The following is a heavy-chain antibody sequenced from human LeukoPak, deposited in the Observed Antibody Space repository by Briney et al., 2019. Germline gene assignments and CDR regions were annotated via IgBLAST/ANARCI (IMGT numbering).Heavy chain of an antibody. V-gene: IGHV3-7*01. J-gene: IGHJ4*02. CDR3: ARVPGQAAMDPFFDY. CDR1: GFTFSSYW. D-gene: IGHD5-18*01. CDR2: IKQDGSEK. Sequence: GGSLRLSCAASGFTFSSYWMSWVRQAPGKGLEWVANIKQDGSEKYYVDSVKGRFTISRDNAKNSLYLQMNSLRAEDTAVYYCARVPGQAAMDPFFDYWGQGTLVTVSS.